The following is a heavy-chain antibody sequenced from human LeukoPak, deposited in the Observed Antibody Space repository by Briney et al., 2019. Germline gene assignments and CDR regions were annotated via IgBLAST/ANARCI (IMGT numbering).Heavy chain of an antibody. Sequence: SETPSLTCTVSGGSISSFYRCCVRQSAGKGLECIWRVDTSGSTHYNPSLGSRVTMSLDTSNNQFYLKLSSVTVADTAVYYCARGLGGASYYMDVWGKGTTVTVSS. V-gene: IGHV4-4*07. CDR3: ARGLGGASYYMDV. J-gene: IGHJ6*03. CDR2: VDTSGST. CDR1: GGSISSFY. D-gene: IGHD3-16*01.